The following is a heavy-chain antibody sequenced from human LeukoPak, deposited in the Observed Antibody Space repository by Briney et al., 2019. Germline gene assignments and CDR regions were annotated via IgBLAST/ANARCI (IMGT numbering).Heavy chain of an antibody. CDR1: GFPFSNAW. Sequence: GGPLRFSCAASGFPFSNAWMSWARQATGKGLEWVGRNKSKTEGGTTDYAAPVKGRFTISRDDSKNTLYLQMNRLKTEDTAVYYCTSGDIVVVPAAKGVNWFDPWGQGTLVTVSS. CDR2: NKSKTEGGTT. CDR3: TSGDIVVVPAAKGVNWFDP. D-gene: IGHD2-2*01. V-gene: IGHV3-15*01. J-gene: IGHJ5*02.